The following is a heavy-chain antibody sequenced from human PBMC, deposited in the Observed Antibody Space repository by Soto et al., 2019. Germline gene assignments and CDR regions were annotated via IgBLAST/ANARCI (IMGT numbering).Heavy chain of an antibody. CDR2: IYHSGST. D-gene: IGHD2-21*01. CDR3: PSVREPYCGCECYPPTPNWLDP. V-gene: IGHV4-30-2*01. J-gene: IGHJ5*02. Sequence: SETLSLTCAVSGGSIGSGGYFWSWIRQPPGKGLEWIGYIYHSGSTYYNPSLKSRVSISVDRSKNQFSLKLSSVTAADTAVYYCPSVREPYCGCECYPPTPNWLDPWGQGTLVTVS. CDR1: GGSIGSGGYF.